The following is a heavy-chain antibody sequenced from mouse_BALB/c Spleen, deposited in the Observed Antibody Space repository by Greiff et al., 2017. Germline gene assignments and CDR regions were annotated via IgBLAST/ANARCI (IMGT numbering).Heavy chain of an antibody. Sequence: VQLQQSGPGLVKPSQSLSLTCSVTGYSITSGYYWNWIRQFPGNKLEWMGYISYDGSNNYNPSLKNRISITRDTSKNQFFLKLNSVTTEDTATYYCARYYYGLDYWGQGTTLTVSS. CDR3: ARYYYGLDY. V-gene: IGHV3-6*02. CDR1: GYSITSGYY. D-gene: IGHD1-1*01. J-gene: IGHJ2*01. CDR2: ISYDGSN.